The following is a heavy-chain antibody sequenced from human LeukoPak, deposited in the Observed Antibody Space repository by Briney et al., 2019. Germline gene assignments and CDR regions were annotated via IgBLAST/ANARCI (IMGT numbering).Heavy chain of an antibody. J-gene: IGHJ4*02. D-gene: IGHD6-6*01. V-gene: IGHV4-61*02. CDR1: GGSISSGSYY. CDR2: IYTSGST. CDR3: ARVYSSWYLDY. Sequence: SETLPLTCTVSGGSISSGSYYWSWIRQPAGKGLEWIGRIYTSGSTNYNPSLKSRVTISVDTSKNQFSLKLSSVTAADTAVYYCARVYSSWYLDYWGQGTLVTVSS.